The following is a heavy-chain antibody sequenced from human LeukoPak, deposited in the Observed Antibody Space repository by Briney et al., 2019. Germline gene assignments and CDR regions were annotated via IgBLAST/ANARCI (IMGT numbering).Heavy chain of an antibody. CDR1: GGSISSSNYH. V-gene: IGHV4-39*07. CDR2: IYYSGRT. Sequence: SETLSLTCTVSGGSISSSNYHWGWIRQPPGKGLEWIGNIYYSGRTYYNPSLKSRVTISVDTSKNQFSLKLSSVTAADTAVYYCASLWSGYYPPRDYYYYMDVWGKGTTVTVSS. J-gene: IGHJ6*03. D-gene: IGHD3-3*01. CDR3: ASLWSGYYPPRDYYYYMDV.